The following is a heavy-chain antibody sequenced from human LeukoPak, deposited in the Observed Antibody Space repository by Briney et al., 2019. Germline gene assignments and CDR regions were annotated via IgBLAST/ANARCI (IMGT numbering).Heavy chain of an antibody. J-gene: IGHJ4*02. CDR3: AKFDYGDY. CDR2: ISGSAIST. D-gene: IGHD3-16*01. V-gene: IGHV3-23*01. CDR1: GFTFSSYA. Sequence: GGSLRLSCAASGFTFSSYAMSWIRQAPGKGLEWVSSISGSAISTYYADSVKGRFTISRDTSKNTLYLQMNSLRAEDTGVYHCAKFDYGDYWGQGTLVTVSS.